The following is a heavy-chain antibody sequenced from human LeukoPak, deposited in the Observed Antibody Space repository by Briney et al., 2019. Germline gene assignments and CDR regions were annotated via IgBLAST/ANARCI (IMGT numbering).Heavy chain of an antibody. CDR1: GGSISGHY. Sequence: SETLSLTCSVSGGSISGHYWTWIRQPPGKGLEWIGYIYSSGSTNYNSSLKSRVTISEDASKNQFSLKLSSVTDADTAVYYCARESGYSSSHAFDYWGQGTLVTVSS. CDR3: ARESGYSSSHAFDY. J-gene: IGHJ4*02. V-gene: IGHV4-4*08. CDR2: IYSSGST. D-gene: IGHD6-13*01.